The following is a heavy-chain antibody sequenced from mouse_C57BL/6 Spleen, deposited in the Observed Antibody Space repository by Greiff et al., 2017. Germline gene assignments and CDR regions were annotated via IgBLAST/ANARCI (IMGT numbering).Heavy chain of an antibody. J-gene: IGHJ3*01. D-gene: IGHD2-1*01. Sequence: VKLMESGGGLVKPGGSLKLSCAASGFTFSSYAMSWVRQTPEKRLEWVATISDGGSYTYYPDNVKGRFTISRDNAKNNLYLQMSHLKSEDTAMYYCASGNYCAYWGQGTLVTVSA. CDR2: ISDGGSYT. CDR1: GFTFSSYA. V-gene: IGHV5-4*03. CDR3: ASGNYCAY.